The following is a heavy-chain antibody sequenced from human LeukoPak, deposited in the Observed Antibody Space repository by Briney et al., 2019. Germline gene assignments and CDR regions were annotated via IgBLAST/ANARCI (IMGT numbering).Heavy chain of an antibody. J-gene: IGHJ5*02. CDR3: ARAVVVVAATNWFDP. CDR2: IYYSGST. CDR1: GGSISSGDYY. D-gene: IGHD2-15*01. Sequence: SQTLSVTCTVSGGSISSGDYYGSWIRQPPGKGLEWIGYIYYSGSTYYNPSLKSRVTISVDTSKNQFSLKLSSVTAADTAVYYCARAVVVVAATNWFDPWGQGTLVTVSS. V-gene: IGHV4-30-4*01.